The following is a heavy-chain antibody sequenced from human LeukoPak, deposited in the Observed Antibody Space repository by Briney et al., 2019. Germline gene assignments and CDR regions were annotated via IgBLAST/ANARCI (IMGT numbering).Heavy chain of an antibody. D-gene: IGHD3-10*01. J-gene: IGHJ5*01. CDR1: GGSISSYY. Sequence: SETLSLSCTGSGGSISSYYWSWIRQPPGKGLEWVGYIYYSGSTNYNPSLRSRDTMSVDTSMNQFSLKLNSVTAADTAVYYCARGDTMLRGVIDEIDPGGQGTLVTVSA. V-gene: IGHV4-59*01. CDR3: ARGDTMLRGVIDEIDP. CDR2: IYYSGST.